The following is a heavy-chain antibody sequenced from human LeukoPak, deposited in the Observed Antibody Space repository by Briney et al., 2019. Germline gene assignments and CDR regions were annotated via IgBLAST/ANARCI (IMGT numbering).Heavy chain of an antibody. J-gene: IGHJ5*02. CDR2: INHSGST. V-gene: IGHV4-34*01. D-gene: IGHD3-10*01. CDR3: ARGGYYGSGLRRFDP. CDR1: GGSFSAYY. Sequence: SETLSLTCAVYGGSFSAYYWSWVRQPPGKGLEWIGEINHSGSTNYNPSLKSRVTMSVDTSKNQFSLKLSSVTAADTAVYYCARGGYYGSGLRRFDPWGQGTLVTVSS.